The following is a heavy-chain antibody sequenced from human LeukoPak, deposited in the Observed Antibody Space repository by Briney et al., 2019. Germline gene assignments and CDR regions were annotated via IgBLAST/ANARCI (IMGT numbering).Heavy chain of an antibody. CDR1: GYTFTSYY. CDR3: ARGGTGRYGDYGENPDY. V-gene: IGHV1-46*01. J-gene: IGHJ4*02. CDR2: INPSGGST. Sequence: ASVKVSCKASGYTFTSYYMHWVRQAPGQGLEWMGLINPSGGSTSYAQKFQGRVTMTRDMSTSTVYMELSSLRSEDTAVYYCARGGTGRYGDYGENPDYWGQGTLVTVSS. D-gene: IGHD4-17*01.